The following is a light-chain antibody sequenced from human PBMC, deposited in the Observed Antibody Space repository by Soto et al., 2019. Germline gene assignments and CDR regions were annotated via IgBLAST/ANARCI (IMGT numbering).Light chain of an antibody. CDR2: GNS. CDR3: QSYDSSLNGRV. V-gene: IGLV1-40*01. Sequence: QSVLTQPPSVSGAPGQRVTISCTGSSSNIGAGYGVHWYQQLPGTAPKLLIYGNSNRPSGVPDRFSGSKSGTSASLAITGFQAEDEADYYCQSYDSSLNGRVFGTGTKLTVL. CDR1: SSNIGAGYG. J-gene: IGLJ1*01.